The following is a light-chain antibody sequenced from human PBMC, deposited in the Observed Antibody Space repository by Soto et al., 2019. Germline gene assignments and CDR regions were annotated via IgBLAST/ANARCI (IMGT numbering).Light chain of an antibody. Sequence: QAVVTQPPSASGTPGQRVTISCSGSSSNIGGNAVNWYQQLPGTTPKLLIYSNNQRPSGVPDQFSGSKYGTSASLAISGRQSADEADYYCATWDDSLSGYVFGTGTKVTVL. V-gene: IGLV1-44*01. CDR2: SNN. J-gene: IGLJ1*01. CDR3: ATWDDSLSGYV. CDR1: SSNIGGNA.